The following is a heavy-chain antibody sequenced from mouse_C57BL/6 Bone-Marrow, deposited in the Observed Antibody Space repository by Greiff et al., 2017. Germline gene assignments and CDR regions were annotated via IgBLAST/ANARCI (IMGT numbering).Heavy chain of an antibody. Sequence: VQLQQPGAELVKPGASVKLSCKASVYTFTSYWMHWVKQRPGQGLEWIGMIHPNSGSTNYNEKFKSKATLTVDKSSSTAYMQLSSLTSEDSAVYYCARYDGYGYFDYWGQGTTLTVSS. D-gene: IGHD2-3*01. CDR2: IHPNSGST. V-gene: IGHV1-64*01. CDR1: VYTFTSYW. J-gene: IGHJ2*01. CDR3: ARYDGYGYFDY.